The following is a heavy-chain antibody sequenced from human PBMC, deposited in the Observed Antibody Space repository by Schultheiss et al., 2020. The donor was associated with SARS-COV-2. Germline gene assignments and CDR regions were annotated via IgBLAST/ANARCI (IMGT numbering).Heavy chain of an antibody. V-gene: IGHV4-59*12. Sequence: SETLSLTCTVSGGSISSYYWSWIRQPPGKGLEWIGYIYCSGSTNYNPSLKSRVTISVDTSKNQFSLKLSSVTAADTAVYYCARPPLTYSSSWYTAQGDFDYWGQGTLVTVSS. D-gene: IGHD6-13*01. CDR3: ARPPLTYSSSWYTAQGDFDY. CDR2: IYCSGST. CDR1: GGSISSYY. J-gene: IGHJ4*02.